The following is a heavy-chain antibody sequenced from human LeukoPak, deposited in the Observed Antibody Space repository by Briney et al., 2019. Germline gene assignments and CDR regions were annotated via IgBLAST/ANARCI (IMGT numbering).Heavy chain of an antibody. CDR2: IKSKTDGGTT. CDR3: TTDWVEDSGYDQYYFDY. J-gene: IGHJ4*02. Sequence: GGSLRLSCAASGFTFSNAWMSWVRQAPGKGLEWVGRIKSKTDGGTTDYAAPVKGRFTISRDDSKNTLYLQMNSLKTEDTAVYYCTTDWVEDSGYDQYYFDYWGQGTLVTVSS. CDR1: GFTFSNAW. V-gene: IGHV3-15*01. D-gene: IGHD5-12*01.